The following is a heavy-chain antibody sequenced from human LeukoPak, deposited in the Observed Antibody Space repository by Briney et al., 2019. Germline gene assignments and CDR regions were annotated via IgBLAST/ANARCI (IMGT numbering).Heavy chain of an antibody. J-gene: IGHJ4*02. D-gene: IGHD6-19*01. CDR1: GGSFSGYY. Sequence: SETLSLTCAVYGGSFSGYYWSWIRQPPGKGLEWIGEINHSGSTNYNPSLKSRVTISVDTSKNQFSLKLSSVTAADTAVYYCARCGYSSGSFDYWGQGTLVTVSS. CDR3: ARCGYSSGSFDY. V-gene: IGHV4-34*01. CDR2: INHSGST.